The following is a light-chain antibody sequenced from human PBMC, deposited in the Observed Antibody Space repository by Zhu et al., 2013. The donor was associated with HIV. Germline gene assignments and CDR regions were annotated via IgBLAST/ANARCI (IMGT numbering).Light chain of an antibody. Sequence: DVVLTQSPDSLAVSLGETATINCKSSHSLFYSSNKRNYLTWYQQKPGQPPKLIIYWASIRESGVPDRFIGSGSGTQFTLTISRLQAEDVALYYCQQSIASPITFGQGTQLQIK. CDR3: QQSIASPIT. J-gene: IGKJ5*01. CDR1: HSLFYSSNKRNY. V-gene: IGKV4-1*01. CDR2: WAS.